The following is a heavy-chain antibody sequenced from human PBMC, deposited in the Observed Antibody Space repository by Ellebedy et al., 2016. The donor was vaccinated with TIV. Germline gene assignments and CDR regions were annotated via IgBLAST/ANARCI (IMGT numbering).Heavy chain of an antibody. D-gene: IGHD6-6*01. CDR2: IYYSGST. CDR3: ARQHPVWGQLEPN. V-gene: IGHV4-59*08. Sequence: SETLSLTCTVSGGSISSYYWSWIRQPPGKGLEWIGYIYYSGSTNYNPSLKSRVTISVDTSKNQFSLKLSSVTAADTAVYYCARQHPVWGQLEPNWGQGTLVTVSS. J-gene: IGHJ4*02. CDR1: GGSISSYY.